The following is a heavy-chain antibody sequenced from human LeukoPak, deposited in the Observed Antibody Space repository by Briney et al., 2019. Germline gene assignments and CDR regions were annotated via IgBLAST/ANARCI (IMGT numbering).Heavy chain of an antibody. Sequence: GGSLRLSCAASGFTFSSYGMHWVRQAPGKGLEWVAVISYDGSNKYYADSVKGRFTISRDNSKNTLYLQMISLRAEDTAVYYCARNPTGYCGSTSCYEDYWGQGTLVTVSS. CDR3: ARNPTGYCGSTSCYEDY. CDR2: ISYDGSNK. V-gene: IGHV3-30*03. CDR1: GFTFSSYG. J-gene: IGHJ4*02. D-gene: IGHD2-2*01.